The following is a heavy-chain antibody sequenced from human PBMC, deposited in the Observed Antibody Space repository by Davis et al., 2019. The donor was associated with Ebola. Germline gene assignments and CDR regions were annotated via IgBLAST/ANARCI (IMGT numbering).Heavy chain of an antibody. Sequence: SQTLSLTCAVYGGSFSGYYWSWIRPPPGKGLEWIGEINHSGSTNYNPSLKSRVTISVDTSKNQFSLKLSSVTAADTAVYYCARLEYYYDSSGYYYPYYYYGMDVWGQGTTVTVSS. D-gene: IGHD3-22*01. V-gene: IGHV4-34*01. CDR2: INHSGST. J-gene: IGHJ6*02. CDR3: ARLEYYYDSSGYYYPYYYYGMDV. CDR1: GGSFSGYY.